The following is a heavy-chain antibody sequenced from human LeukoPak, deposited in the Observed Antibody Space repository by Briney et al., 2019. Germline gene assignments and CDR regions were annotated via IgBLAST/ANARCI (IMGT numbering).Heavy chain of an antibody. D-gene: IGHD1-26*01. Sequence: GASVKVSCKXSGYTFTGYYMHWVRQSPGQGLEWMGWINPNSGGTNYAQKFQGRVTMTRDTSISTAYMELSRLRSDDTAVYYCAREEVGAHRGFDYWGQGTLATVSS. J-gene: IGHJ4*02. CDR2: INPNSGGT. V-gene: IGHV1-2*02. CDR1: GYTFTGYY. CDR3: AREEVGAHRGFDY.